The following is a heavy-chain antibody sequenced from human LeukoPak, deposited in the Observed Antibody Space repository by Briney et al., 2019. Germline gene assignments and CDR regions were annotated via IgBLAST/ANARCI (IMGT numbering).Heavy chain of an antibody. Sequence: GGSLRLSCAAPGFTFSSYSMNWVRQAPGKGLEWVSSISSSSSYIYYADSVKGRFTISRDNAKNSLYLQMNSLRAEDTAVYYCARDTISGSTPYYDFWSGYRPHDAFDIWGQGTMVTVSS. D-gene: IGHD3-3*01. CDR3: ARDTISGSTPYYDFWSGYRPHDAFDI. J-gene: IGHJ3*02. CDR1: GFTFSSYS. CDR2: ISSSSSYI. V-gene: IGHV3-21*01.